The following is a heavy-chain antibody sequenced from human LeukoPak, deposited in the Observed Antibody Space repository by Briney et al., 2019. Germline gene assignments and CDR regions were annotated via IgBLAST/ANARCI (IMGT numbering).Heavy chain of an antibody. D-gene: IGHD3-22*01. CDR2: IYQSGST. CDR1: GVSISSSNW. CDR3: ASGYNDTSGSNHLAGY. V-gene: IGHV4-4*02. J-gene: IGHJ4*02. Sequence: PSETLSLTCAVSGVSISSSNWWSWVRQPPGKGLEWVGEIYQSGSTNHNPSLKSRHTISLVKSTNHFSLKLSSLSAADPAVYYCASGYNDTSGSNHLAGYWGQGTLVTVSS.